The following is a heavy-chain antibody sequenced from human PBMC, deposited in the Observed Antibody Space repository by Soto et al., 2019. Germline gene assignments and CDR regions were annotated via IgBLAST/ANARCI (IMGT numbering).Heavy chain of an antibody. Sequence: ASMKVSCKASGYTFTSYGISWVRQAPGQGLEWMGWISAYNGNTNYAQKLQGRVTMTTDTSTSTAYMELRSLRSDDTAVYYCARVNGTYYYDSSGYSDTNNWFDPWGQGTLVTVSS. CDR2: ISAYNGNT. J-gene: IGHJ5*02. CDR1: GYTFTSYG. D-gene: IGHD3-22*01. CDR3: ARVNGTYYYDSSGYSDTNNWFDP. V-gene: IGHV1-18*01.